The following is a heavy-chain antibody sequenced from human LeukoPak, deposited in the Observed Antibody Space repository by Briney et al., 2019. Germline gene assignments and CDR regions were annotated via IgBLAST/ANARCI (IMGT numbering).Heavy chain of an antibody. V-gene: IGHV3-21*04. Sequence: PGGSLRLSCTASGFTFSIYSMNWVRQAPGKGLEWVSSISSSSSSTYYADSLKGQFTISRDNSKNSLYLQMNSMRTEDTAVSYCARGPSCSSVSCYTTGLFDYWGRGTLVTVSS. J-gene: IGHJ4*02. CDR1: GFTFSIYS. D-gene: IGHD2-15*01. CDR3: ARGPSCSSVSCYTTGLFDY. CDR2: ISSSSSST.